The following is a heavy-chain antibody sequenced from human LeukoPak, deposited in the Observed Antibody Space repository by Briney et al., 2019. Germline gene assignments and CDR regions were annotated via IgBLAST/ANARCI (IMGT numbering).Heavy chain of an antibody. V-gene: IGHV6-1*01. J-gene: IGHJ3*02. CDR3: ARDRKEGSSISFLTNNAFDI. CDR2: TYYRSKWYN. Sequence: SQTLSLTCAISGDSVSSNSAAWNWIRQSPSRGLEWLGRTYYRSKWYNDYAVSVKSRITINPDTSKNQFSLQLNSVTPEDTAVYYCARDRKEGSSISFLTNNAFDIWGQGTMVTVSS. D-gene: IGHD1-14*01. CDR1: GDSVSSNSAA.